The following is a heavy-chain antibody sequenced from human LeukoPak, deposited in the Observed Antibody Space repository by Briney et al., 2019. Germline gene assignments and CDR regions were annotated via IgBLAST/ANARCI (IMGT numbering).Heavy chain of an antibody. V-gene: IGHV4-39*01. J-gene: IGHJ4*02. CDR2: IYYSGIT. CDR3: ATTEVAATPYFDY. CDR1: GGSISSSSYY. Sequence: SETLSLTCTVSGGSISSSSYYWGWIRQPPGKGLEWIGSIYYSGITYYNPSLKSRVIISVDTSKNQFSLKLSSVTAADTAVYYCATTEVAATPYFDYWGQGTLVTVSS. D-gene: IGHD2-15*01.